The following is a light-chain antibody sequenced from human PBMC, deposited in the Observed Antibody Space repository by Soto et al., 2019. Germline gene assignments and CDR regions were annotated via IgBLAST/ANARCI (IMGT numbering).Light chain of an antibody. J-gene: IGKJ1*01. CDR1: QGISSY. V-gene: IGKV1-9*01. CDR2: AAS. Sequence: IQLTQSPSSLSAAVGDRVTITCRASQGISSYLAWYQQKPGKAPKLLIYAASTLQSGVPSRFSGSGSGTEFTLTISSLQSEDFAVYYCQQYNNWPQWTFGQGTKVDIK. CDR3: QQYNNWPQWT.